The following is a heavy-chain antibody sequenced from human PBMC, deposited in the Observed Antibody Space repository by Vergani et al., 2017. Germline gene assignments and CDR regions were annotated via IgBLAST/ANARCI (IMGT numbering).Heavy chain of an antibody. Sequence: QVQLQESGPGLVKPSQTLSLTCTVAGGSISSGSYYWSWIRQPPGKGLEWMGYIYYSGRTNYNPSLNSLVTISVDPSKNQFSLKLSSVTAADTAVYYCARDLPVVPAAHYYGMDVGGQGTTVTVSS. CDR1: GGSISSGSYY. D-gene: IGHD2-2*01. CDR2: IYYSGRT. CDR3: ARDLPVVPAAHYYGMDV. V-gene: IGHV4-61*01. J-gene: IGHJ6*02.